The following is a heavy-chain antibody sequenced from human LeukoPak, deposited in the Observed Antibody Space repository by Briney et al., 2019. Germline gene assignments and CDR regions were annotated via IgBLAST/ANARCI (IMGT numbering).Heavy chain of an antibody. V-gene: IGHV3-48*03. CDR3: ARGRVATVRIYYYYYGMDV. CDR1: GFTFSSYE. Sequence: GGSLRLSCAASGFTFSSYEMNWVRQAPGKGPEWVSYISSSGSTIYYADSVKGRFTISRDNAKNSLYLQMNSLRAEDTAVYYCARGRVATVRIYYYYYGMDVWGKGTTVTVSS. D-gene: IGHD5-12*01. J-gene: IGHJ6*04. CDR2: ISSSGSTI.